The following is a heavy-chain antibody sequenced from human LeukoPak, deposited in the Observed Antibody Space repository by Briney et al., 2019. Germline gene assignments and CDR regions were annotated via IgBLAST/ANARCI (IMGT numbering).Heavy chain of an antibody. CDR3: AKVAGRYSYGLFDY. D-gene: IGHD5-18*01. Sequence: GGSLRLSCAASGFTFSSYAMHWVRQGPGKGLEWVAVISYDGSNKYYADSVKGRFTISRDNSKNTLYLQMNSLRAEDTAVYYCAKVAGRYSYGLFDYWGQGTLVTVSS. CDR1: GFTFSSYA. J-gene: IGHJ4*02. CDR2: ISYDGSNK. V-gene: IGHV3-30*04.